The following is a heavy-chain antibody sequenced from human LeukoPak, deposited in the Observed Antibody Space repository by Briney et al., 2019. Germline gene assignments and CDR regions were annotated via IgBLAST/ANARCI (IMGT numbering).Heavy chain of an antibody. CDR2: ISAKNGKT. Sequence: ASVKVSCKASGYTFTGYGFTWVRQAPRQGLEWMGWISAKNGKTNYAQKFQGRVTLTTDTSTSTAYMELRSLRSDDTAVYYCARDFFQFSVRFDSWGQGTLVTVSS. CDR1: GYTFTGYG. CDR3: ARDFFQFSVRFDS. D-gene: IGHD2-8*01. V-gene: IGHV1-18*01. J-gene: IGHJ5*01.